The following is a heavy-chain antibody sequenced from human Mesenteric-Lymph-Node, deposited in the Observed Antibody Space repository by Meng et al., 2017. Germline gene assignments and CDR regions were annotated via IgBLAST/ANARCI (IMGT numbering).Heavy chain of an antibody. CDR2: INHSGST. Sequence: SETLSLTCAVYGGSFSGYYWSWIRQPPGKGLEWIGEINHSGSTNYNPSLKSRVTISVDTSKNQFSLKLSSVTAADTAVYYCARVLRAASKAYYYDSSGTLAAVDYWGQGTLVTVSS. CDR3: ARVLRAASKAYYYDSSGTLAAVDY. V-gene: IGHV4-34*01. J-gene: IGHJ4*02. CDR1: GGSFSGYY. D-gene: IGHD3-22*01.